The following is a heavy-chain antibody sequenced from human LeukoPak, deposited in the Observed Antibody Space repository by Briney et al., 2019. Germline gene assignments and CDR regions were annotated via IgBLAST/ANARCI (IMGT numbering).Heavy chain of an antibody. V-gene: IGHV3-11*04. Sequence: RAGGSLRLSCAASGFTFSDYYMSWIRQAPGKGLEWVSYISSSGSTIYYADSVKGRFTISRDNAKNSLYLQMNSLRAEDTAVYYCARASPDYGDYVWFGIWGQGTMVTVSS. CDR3: ARASPDYGDYVWFGI. J-gene: IGHJ3*02. D-gene: IGHD4-17*01. CDR1: GFTFSDYY. CDR2: ISSSGSTI.